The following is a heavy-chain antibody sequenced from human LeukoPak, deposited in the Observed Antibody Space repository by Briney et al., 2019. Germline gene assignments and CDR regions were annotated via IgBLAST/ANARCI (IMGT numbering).Heavy chain of an antibody. Sequence: KASETLSLTCAVSGGSISSGSYSWSWIRQPPGKGLEWIGYIYPRGSTYYNPSLKSRVILSLDKSANQFSLNLSSVTAADTAVYYCARHDIVVVVAAGALAAFDIWGQGTMVTVSS. J-gene: IGHJ3*02. CDR3: ARHDIVVVVAAGALAAFDI. CDR1: GGSISSGSYS. CDR2: IYPRGST. V-gene: IGHV4-30-2*01. D-gene: IGHD2-15*01.